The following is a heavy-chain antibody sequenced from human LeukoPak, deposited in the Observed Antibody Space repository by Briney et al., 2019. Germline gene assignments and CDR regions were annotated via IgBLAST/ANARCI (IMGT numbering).Heavy chain of an antibody. CDR2: ISSSSSYI. D-gene: IGHD4-17*01. CDR3: AKSYGDYVLSYYYYYMDV. V-gene: IGHV3-21*04. J-gene: IGHJ6*03. CDR1: GFTFSSYS. Sequence: AGGSLRLSCAASGFTFSSYSMNWVRQAPGKGLEWVSSISSSSSYIYYADSVKGRFTISRDNSKNTLYLQMNSLRAEDTAVYYCAKSYGDYVLSYYYYYMDVWGKGTTVTISS.